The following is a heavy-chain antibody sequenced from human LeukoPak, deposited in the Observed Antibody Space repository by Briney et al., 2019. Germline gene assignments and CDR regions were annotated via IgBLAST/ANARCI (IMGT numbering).Heavy chain of an antibody. D-gene: IGHD3-10*01. CDR3: ARDRSGTYYDH. V-gene: IGHV4-61*01. CDR2: IYYSGST. CDR1: GASVSSSNYY. J-gene: IGHJ4*02. Sequence: SETLSLTCTVSGASVSSSNYYWGWIRQPPGKGLEWIGYIYYSGSTNYNPSLKSRVTISVATSKNQFSLKLSSVTAADTAVYYCARDRSGTYYDHWGQGTLVTVSS.